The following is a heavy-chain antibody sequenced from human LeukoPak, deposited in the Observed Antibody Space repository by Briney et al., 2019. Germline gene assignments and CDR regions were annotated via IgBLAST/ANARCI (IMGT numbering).Heavy chain of an antibody. CDR2: INPSGGST. CDR3: ARDKNQNVGYCSSTSCSSAPFDP. Sequence: ASVKVSCKASGYTFTSYYMHWVRQAPGQGLEWMGIINPSGGSTSYAQKFQGRVTMTRDTSTSTVYMELSSLRSEDTAVYYCARDKNQNVGYCSSTSCSSAPFDPWGQGTLVTVSS. J-gene: IGHJ5*02. D-gene: IGHD2-2*01. CDR1: GYTFTSYY. V-gene: IGHV1-46*01.